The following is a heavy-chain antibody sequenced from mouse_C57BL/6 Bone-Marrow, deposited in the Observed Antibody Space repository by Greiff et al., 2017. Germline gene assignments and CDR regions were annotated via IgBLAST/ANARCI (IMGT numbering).Heavy chain of an antibody. CDR3: ARPYYSNYWYFDV. CDR1: GYTFTSYW. J-gene: IGHJ1*03. D-gene: IGHD2-5*01. CDR2: IYPGSGST. V-gene: IGHV1-55*01. Sequence: QVQLQQSGAELVKPGASVKMSCKASGYTFTSYWITWVKQRPGQGLEWIGDIYPGSGSTNDNEKFKSKATLTVDTSSSTAYMQLSSLTSEDSAVYYCARPYYSNYWYFDVWGTGTTVTVSS.